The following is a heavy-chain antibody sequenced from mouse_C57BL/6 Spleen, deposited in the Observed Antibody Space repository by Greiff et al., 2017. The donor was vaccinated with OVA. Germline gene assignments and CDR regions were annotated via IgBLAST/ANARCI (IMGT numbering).Heavy chain of an antibody. CDR3: ARHYDYDDYAMDY. CDR1: GYTFTSYW. V-gene: IGHV1-55*01. Sequence: QVQLQQPGTELVKPGASVKLSCKASGYTFTSYWMHWVKQRPGQGLEWIGDIYPGSGSTNYNEKFKSKATLTVDTSSSTAYMQLSSLTSEDSAVYYCARHYDYDDYAMDYWGQGTSVTVSS. D-gene: IGHD2-4*01. J-gene: IGHJ4*01. CDR2: IYPGSGST.